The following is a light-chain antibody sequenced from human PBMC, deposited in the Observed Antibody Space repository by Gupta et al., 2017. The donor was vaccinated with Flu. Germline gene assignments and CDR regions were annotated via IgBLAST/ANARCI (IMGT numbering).Light chain of an antibody. CDR2: DVT. CDR3: CSYAGSYTYV. CDR1: SSDVGGYKY. Sequence: QSALTQPRSVSGSPGQSVTISCTGTSSDVGGYKYVSWFQQHPGKAPKLMIYDVTERPSGFPDRFSGSKSGNSASLTISGLQAEDEADYYCCSYAGSYTYVFGTGTKVTVL. J-gene: IGLJ1*01. V-gene: IGLV2-11*01.